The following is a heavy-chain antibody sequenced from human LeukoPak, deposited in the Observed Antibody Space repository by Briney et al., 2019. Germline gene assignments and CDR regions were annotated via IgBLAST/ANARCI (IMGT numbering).Heavy chain of an antibody. J-gene: IGHJ4*02. CDR1: GYAFTGFY. V-gene: IGHV1-2*02. CDR2: INANSGGT. CDR3: ARVDKPYCGGDCHLYN. Sequence: ASVKVSCKASGYAFTGFYMNWVRQAPGQGLEWMGWINANSGGTNYAQKFQGRVTMTRDTSISTAYMELSRLRSDDTAVYYCARVDKPYCGGDCHLYNWGQGTLVTVSS. D-gene: IGHD2-21*02.